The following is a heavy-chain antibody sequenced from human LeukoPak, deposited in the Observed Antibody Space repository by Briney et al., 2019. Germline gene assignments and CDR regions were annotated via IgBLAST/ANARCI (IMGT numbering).Heavy chain of an antibody. CDR3: ARWVGSGFFS. Sequence: SETLSLTCTVSGGSISSYYWSWIRQPPGKGLEWIGYIYYSGSTNYNPSLKSRVTISVDTSKNQFSLKLSSVTAADTAVYYCARWVGSGFFSWGQGTLVTVSS. CDR2: IYYSGST. J-gene: IGHJ5*02. V-gene: IGHV4-59*08. D-gene: IGHD3-10*01. CDR1: GGSISSYY.